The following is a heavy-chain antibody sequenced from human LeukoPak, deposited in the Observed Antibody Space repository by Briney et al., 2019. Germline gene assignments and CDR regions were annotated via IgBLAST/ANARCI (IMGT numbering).Heavy chain of an antibody. CDR2: IIPIFGTA. J-gene: IGHJ4*02. V-gene: IGHV1-69*06. CDR1: GGTFSSYA. D-gene: IGHD5-24*01. CDR3: AMGGLDSPWLQLLDY. Sequence: VASVKVSCKASGGTFSSYAISWVRQAPGQGLEWMGGIIPIFGTANYAQKFQGRVTITADKSTSTAYMELSSLRSEDTAVYYCAMGGLDSPWLQLLDYWGQGTLVTVSS.